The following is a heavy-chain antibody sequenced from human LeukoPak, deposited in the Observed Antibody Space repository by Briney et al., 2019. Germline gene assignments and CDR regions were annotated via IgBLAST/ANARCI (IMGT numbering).Heavy chain of an antibody. D-gene: IGHD3-10*01. Sequence: SEALSLTCTVSDGSFNFYFWHWIRQPPGKGLDWIGEIDNRGSTQYNPSLRSRVTISVDTSRNQFSLELTSVTAADTAVYFCARDSHSGFQWGQGTLVTVSS. J-gene: IGHJ4*02. CDR2: IDNRGST. V-gene: IGHV4-34*01. CDR1: DGSFNFYF. CDR3: ARDSHSGFQ.